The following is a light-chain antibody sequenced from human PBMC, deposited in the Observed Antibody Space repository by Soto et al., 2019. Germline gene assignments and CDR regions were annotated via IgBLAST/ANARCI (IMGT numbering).Light chain of an antibody. Sequence: DVVMTQSPLSLPVTLGQPASISCRSSQSLVYSDGNTYLNWFQQRPGQSPRRLIYKVSNRDSGVPDRFSGSGSGTDFTLKISRVEAEDVGVYSGMQGTHWPPTFGQGTKVEIK. CDR1: QSLVYSDGNTY. CDR3: MQGTHWPPT. CDR2: KVS. V-gene: IGKV2-30*01. J-gene: IGKJ1*01.